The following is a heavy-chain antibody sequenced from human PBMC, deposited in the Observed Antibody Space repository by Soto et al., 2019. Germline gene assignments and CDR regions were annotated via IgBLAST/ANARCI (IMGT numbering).Heavy chain of an antibody. CDR1: GGSVTSSSYY. CDR3: VSQRTTVPTQAYFDY. J-gene: IGHJ4*02. Sequence: PSETLSLTCTVSGGSVTSSSYYWVWIRQSPGKGLEWIGSVYYRGRSYSKSSVKSRVTISVDTSKNRFSLSLNSVTASDTAVYFCVSQRTTVPTQAYFDYWGPGALVTVSS. D-gene: IGHD4-17*01. CDR2: VYYRGRS. V-gene: IGHV4-39*01.